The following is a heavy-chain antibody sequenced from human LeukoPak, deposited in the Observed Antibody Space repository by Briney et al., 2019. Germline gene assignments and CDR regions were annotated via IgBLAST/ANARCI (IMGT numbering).Heavy chain of an antibody. CDR2: ISGSGGST. Sequence: AGGSLRLSCAASGFTFSNYNMNWVRQAPGKGLEWVSAISGSGGSTYYADSVKGRFTISRDNSKNTLYLQMNSLRAEDTAVYYCATRELQGLDYWGQGTLVTVSS. J-gene: IGHJ4*02. CDR1: GFTFSNYN. V-gene: IGHV3-23*01. D-gene: IGHD1-26*01. CDR3: ATRELQGLDY.